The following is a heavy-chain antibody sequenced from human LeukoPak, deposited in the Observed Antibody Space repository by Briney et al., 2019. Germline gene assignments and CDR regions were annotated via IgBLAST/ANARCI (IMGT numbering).Heavy chain of an antibody. CDR2: INPNSGGT. Sequence: ASVKVSCKASGYSFSVYSLHWVRQAPGQGLEWMGWINPNSGGTSYAQKFQGRVTMTSDTSMRTAYMELNRLRSDDTAVYYCARPKTQHLSSLNYWGQGTLVTISS. CDR3: ARPKTQHLSSLNY. D-gene: IGHD6-13*01. CDR1: GYSFSVYS. V-gene: IGHV1-2*02. J-gene: IGHJ4*02.